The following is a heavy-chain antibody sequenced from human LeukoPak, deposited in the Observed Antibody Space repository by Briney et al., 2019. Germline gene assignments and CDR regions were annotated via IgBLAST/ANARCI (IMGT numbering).Heavy chain of an antibody. CDR3: ARDLLWFGELLSYYYMDV. CDR1: GYTFTSYG. D-gene: IGHD3-10*01. V-gene: IGHV1-18*01. J-gene: IGHJ6*03. CDR2: ISAYNGDT. Sequence: ASVKVSCKASGYTFTSYGISWVRQAPGQGLEWMGWISAYNGDTNYAQKLQGRVTMTTDTFTSTAYMELRSLRSDDTAVYYCARDLLWFGELLSYYYMDVWGKGTTVTVSS.